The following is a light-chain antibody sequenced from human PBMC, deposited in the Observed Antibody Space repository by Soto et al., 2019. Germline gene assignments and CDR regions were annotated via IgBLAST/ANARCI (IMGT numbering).Light chain of an antibody. CDR3: QQYNSYSWT. Sequence: DIRMTQSPSTLSGSVGDRGTITCRAIQTISSWLAWYQQKPGKAPKLLIYDASSLESGVPSRFSGSGSGTEFTLTISSLQPDDFATYYCQQYNSYSWTFGQGTKVDIK. J-gene: IGKJ1*01. V-gene: IGKV1-5*01. CDR2: DAS. CDR1: QTISSW.